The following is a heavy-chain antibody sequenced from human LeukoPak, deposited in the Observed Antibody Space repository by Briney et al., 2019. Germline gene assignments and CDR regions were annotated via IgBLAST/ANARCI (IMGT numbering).Heavy chain of an antibody. CDR2: INHSGST. V-gene: IGHV4-34*01. Sequence: SETLSLTCAVYGGSFSGYCWSWIRQPPGKGLEWIGEINHSGSTNYNPSLKSRITISVDTSKNQFSLKLSSVTAADTAVYYCARGQGIVVVPAALLNWFDPWGQGTLVTVSS. CDR1: GGSFSGYC. CDR3: ARGQGIVVVPAALLNWFDP. J-gene: IGHJ5*02. D-gene: IGHD2-2*01.